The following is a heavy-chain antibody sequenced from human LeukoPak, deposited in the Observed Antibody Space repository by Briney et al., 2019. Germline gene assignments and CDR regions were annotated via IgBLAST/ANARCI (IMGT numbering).Heavy chain of an antibody. D-gene: IGHD3-22*01. CDR3: ARGIGAASSGYLVY. CDR2: INPNLVAT. V-gene: IGHV1-2*02. CDR1: GYTFSGYY. J-gene: IGHJ4*02. Sequence: ASVKVSCKASGYTFSGYYIHWVRQAPGQGLEWMGWINPNLVATHFAQILQGRVTMTRDTSISTAYMGLSSLRSDDTAVYYCARGIGAASSGYLVYWGQGTLVTVSS.